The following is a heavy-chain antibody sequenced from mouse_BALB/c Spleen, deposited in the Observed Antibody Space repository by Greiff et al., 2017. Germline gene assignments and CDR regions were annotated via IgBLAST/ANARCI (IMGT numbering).Heavy chain of an antibody. CDR1: GYTFTSYY. D-gene: IGHD2-12*01. Sequence: QVHVKQSGAELVKPGASVKLSCKASGYTFTSYYMYWVKQRPGQGLEWIGEINPSNGGTNFNEKFKSKATLTVDKSSSTAYMQLSSLTSEDSAVYYCTRLRRGSYWYFDVWGAGTTVTVSS. V-gene: IGHV1S81*02. CDR2: INPSNGGT. J-gene: IGHJ1*01. CDR3: TRLRRGSYWYFDV.